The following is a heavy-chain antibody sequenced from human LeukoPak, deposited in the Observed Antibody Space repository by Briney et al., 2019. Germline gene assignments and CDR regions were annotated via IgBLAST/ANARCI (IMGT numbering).Heavy chain of an antibody. Sequence: GRSLRLSCAASGFTFSSYAMHWARQAPGKGLEWVAVISYDGSNKYYADSVKGRFTISRDNSKNTLYLQMNSLRAEDTAVYYCARVGAPFDYWGKGTLVTVSS. CDR1: GFTFSSYA. D-gene: IGHD1-26*01. J-gene: IGHJ4*02. CDR3: ARVGAPFDY. V-gene: IGHV3-30*04. CDR2: ISYDGSNK.